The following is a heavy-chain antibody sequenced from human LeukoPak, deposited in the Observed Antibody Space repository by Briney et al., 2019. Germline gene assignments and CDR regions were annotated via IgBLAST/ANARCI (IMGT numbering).Heavy chain of an antibody. Sequence: GGSLRLSCAASGFIVSSNYMGWVRQAPGKGLEWVSSTNSGGSANYADSVKDRFTISRDNSKNTLYLQMNNLRAEDTAVYYCARGLSYSSNDYWGQGTLVTVSS. CDR3: ARGLSYSSNDY. V-gene: IGHV3-53*01. D-gene: IGHD2-2*01. CDR1: GFIVSSNY. CDR2: TNSGGSA. J-gene: IGHJ4*02.